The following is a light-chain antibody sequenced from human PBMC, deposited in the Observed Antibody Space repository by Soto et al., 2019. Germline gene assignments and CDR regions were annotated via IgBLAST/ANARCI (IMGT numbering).Light chain of an antibody. J-gene: IGLJ2*01. CDR3: CSHAGSFTLV. CDR1: SSDVGGYKY. CDR2: DVS. V-gene: IGLV2-11*01. Sequence: QSALTQPRSVSGSPGQSVTISCTGTSSDVGGYKYVSWYQKYPGKAPRLMIYDVSKRPSGVPDRFSGSKSGNTASLTISGLQAEDEADYYCCSHAGSFTLVFGGGTKLTVL.